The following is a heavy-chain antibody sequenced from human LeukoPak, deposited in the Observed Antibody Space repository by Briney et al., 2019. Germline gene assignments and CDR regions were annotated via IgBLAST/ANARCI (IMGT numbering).Heavy chain of an antibody. CDR2: IKSKPDGGTT. Sequence: PGGSLRLSCEGSGFTFSNAWMSWVRQAPGKGLEWVGRIKSKPDGGTTDYAALVKGRFTISRGDSKNTVYLQMNSLKTEDTAVYYCTTGSDFDNWGQGTLVTVSS. CDR1: GFTFSNAW. CDR3: TTGSDFDN. J-gene: IGHJ4*02. V-gene: IGHV3-15*01.